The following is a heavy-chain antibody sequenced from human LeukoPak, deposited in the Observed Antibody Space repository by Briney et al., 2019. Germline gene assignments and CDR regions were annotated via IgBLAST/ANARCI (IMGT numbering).Heavy chain of an antibody. J-gene: IGHJ4*02. CDR2: TYYKSKWHS. Sequence: SQTLSLTCAISGDSVSNNSATLNWIRQSPSRGLEWLGRTYYKSKWHSDYAVSVKSRIILNPDTSKNQFSLLLNSVTPEDTAVYFCARGLDTAIASWGQGTLVTVSS. V-gene: IGHV6-1*01. CDR1: GDSVSNNSAT. D-gene: IGHD5-18*01. CDR3: ARGLDTAIAS.